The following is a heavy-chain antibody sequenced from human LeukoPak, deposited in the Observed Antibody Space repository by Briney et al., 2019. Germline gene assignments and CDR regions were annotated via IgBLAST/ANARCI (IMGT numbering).Heavy chain of an antibody. Sequence: SETLSLTCTVSGGSISSSSYYWGWIRQPPGKGLEWIGIIYYSGSTYYNPSLKSRLTISVDTSKNRFSLKLSSVTATDAAVYYCARRGYCSSTSCYEYWFDPWGQGTLVTVSS. CDR1: GGSISSSSYY. CDR3: ARRGYCSSTSCYEYWFDP. D-gene: IGHD2-2*01. CDR2: IYYSGST. J-gene: IGHJ5*02. V-gene: IGHV4-39*01.